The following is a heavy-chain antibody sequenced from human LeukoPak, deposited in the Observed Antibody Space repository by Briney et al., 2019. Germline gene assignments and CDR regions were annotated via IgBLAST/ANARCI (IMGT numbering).Heavy chain of an antibody. J-gene: IGHJ5*02. CDR1: GFTFSSYS. CDR3: AREGIGMCSGDSCYSNGWFDP. CDR2: ISSSSSYI. V-gene: IGHV3-21*01. D-gene: IGHD2-15*01. Sequence: GGSLRLSCAASGFTFSSYSMNWVRQAPGKGLEWVSSISSSSSYIYNADSVKGRFTISRDNAKNSLYLQMNSLRAEDTAVYYCAREGIGMCSGDSCYSNGWFDPWGQGTLVTVSS.